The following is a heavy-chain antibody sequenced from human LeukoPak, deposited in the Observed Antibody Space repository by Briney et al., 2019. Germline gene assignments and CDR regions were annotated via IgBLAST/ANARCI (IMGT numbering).Heavy chain of an antibody. V-gene: IGHV4-39*01. CDR3: ASSITIFGVVQPFDY. CDR1: GGSISSYY. CDR2: IYYSGST. J-gene: IGHJ4*02. Sequence: SETLSLTCTASGGSISSYYWGWIRQPPGKGLEWIGSIYYSGSTYYNPSLKSRVTISVDTSKNQFSLKLSSVTAADTAVYYCASSITIFGVVQPFDYWGQGTLVTVSS. D-gene: IGHD3-3*01.